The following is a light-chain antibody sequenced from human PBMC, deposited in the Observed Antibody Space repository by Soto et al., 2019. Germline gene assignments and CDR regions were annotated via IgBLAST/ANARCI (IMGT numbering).Light chain of an antibody. Sequence: QSVLTQPASVSGSPGQSITISCTGTSSDIGIYNYVSWYQQHPGKAPKLVICEVSNRPSGVSSRFSGSKSGNTASLTISGLQAEDEGDYYCCSSAGPTTWVFGGGTKLTVL. CDR3: CSSAGPTTWV. V-gene: IGLV2-23*02. J-gene: IGLJ3*02. CDR1: SSDIGIYNY. CDR2: EVS.